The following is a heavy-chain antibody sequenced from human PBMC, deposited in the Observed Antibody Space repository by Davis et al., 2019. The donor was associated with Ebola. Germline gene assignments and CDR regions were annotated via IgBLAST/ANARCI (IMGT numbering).Heavy chain of an antibody. CDR1: GFTFSSYW. CDR3: ARGRGIADFT. V-gene: IGHV3-7*01. CDR2: IKQDGSEK. D-gene: IGHD6-13*01. Sequence: GESLKISCAASGFTFSSYWMSWVRQAPGKGLEWVANIKQDGSEKYYVDSVRGRFTISRDNAKNSLYLQMNSLRAEDTAVYYCARGRGIADFTWGQGTLVTVSS. J-gene: IGHJ5*02.